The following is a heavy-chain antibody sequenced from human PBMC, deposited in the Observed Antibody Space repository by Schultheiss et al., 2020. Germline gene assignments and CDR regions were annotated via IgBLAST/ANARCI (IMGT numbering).Heavy chain of an antibody. V-gene: IGHV3-23*01. CDR1: GFTFDDSA. D-gene: IGHD3-16*02. Sequence: GGSLRLSCAASGFTFDDSAMHWVRQAPGKGLEWVSAISGSGGSTYYADSVKGRFTISRDNSKNTLYLQMNSLRAEDTAVYYCAKDDYVWGSYRSAYYYYGMDVWGQGTTVTVSS. CDR2: ISGSGGST. CDR3: AKDDYVWGSYRSAYYYYGMDV. J-gene: IGHJ6*02.